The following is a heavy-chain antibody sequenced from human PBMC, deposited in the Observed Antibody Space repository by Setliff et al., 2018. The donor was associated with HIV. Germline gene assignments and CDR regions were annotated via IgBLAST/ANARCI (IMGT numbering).Heavy chain of an antibody. V-gene: IGHV4-34*01. CDR1: GGSSSGYH. Sequence: SETLSLTCAVYGGSSSGYHWTWIRQPPGKGLEWIGEVNHGGGTNYNPSLKRRVSILVDTSKNQFSLRLTSVTAADTAVYYCARGYGGGYYFDYWGQGTLVTVSS. CDR3: ARGYGGGYYFDY. J-gene: IGHJ4*02. CDR2: VNHGGGT. D-gene: IGHD2-15*01.